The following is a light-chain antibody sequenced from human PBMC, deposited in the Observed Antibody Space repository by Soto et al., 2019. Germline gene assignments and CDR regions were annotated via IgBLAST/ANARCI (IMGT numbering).Light chain of an antibody. CDR1: NSEVGGYNY. CDR2: DVS. Sequence: QSVLTQPRSVSGSPGPSVTLSLPGNNSEVGGYNYVSWYQQHPGKAPKLMIYDVSKRPSGVPDRFSGSKSGNTASLTISGLQAEDEADYYCCSYAGSYTLYVFGSGTKVTVL. CDR3: CSYAGSYTLYV. J-gene: IGLJ1*01. V-gene: IGLV2-11*01.